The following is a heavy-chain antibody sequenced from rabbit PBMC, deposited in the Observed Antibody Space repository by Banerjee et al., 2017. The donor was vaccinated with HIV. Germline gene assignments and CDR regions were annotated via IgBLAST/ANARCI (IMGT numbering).Heavy chain of an antibody. CDR3: ARDDAYDGDGYAFNL. D-gene: IGHD6-1*01. CDR2: IYTGSDTT. V-gene: IGHV1S45*01. Sequence: QEQVEESGGGLVQPEGSLTLTCTASAFSFSSSYMCWVRQAPGKGLEWIGCIYTGSDTTVYASWAKGRFTISKTSSTTVTLQMTSLTAADTATYFCARDDAYDGDGYAFNLWGPGTLVTVS. CDR1: AFSFSSSY. J-gene: IGHJ4*01.